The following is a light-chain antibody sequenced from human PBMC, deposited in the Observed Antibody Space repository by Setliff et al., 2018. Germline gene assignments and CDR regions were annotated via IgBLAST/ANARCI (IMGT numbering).Light chain of an antibody. V-gene: IGLV2-8*01. CDR2: EVT. Sequence: QSALTQPPSASGSPGQSVTISCTRTSSDVGGINHVSWYQHHPGKAPKLIIYEVTKRPSGVPDRFSGSKSGNTASLTVSGLQAEDEAEYYCSSYAASYNPYVFGTGTKVTVL. J-gene: IGLJ1*01. CDR1: SSDVGGINH. CDR3: SSYAASYNPYV.